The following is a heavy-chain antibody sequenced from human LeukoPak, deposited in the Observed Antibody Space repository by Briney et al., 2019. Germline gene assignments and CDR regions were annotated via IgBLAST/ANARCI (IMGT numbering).Heavy chain of an antibody. CDR3: ARVEASGYDYGAFDY. J-gene: IGHJ4*02. CDR2: ISSSGSTI. V-gene: IGHV3-48*03. D-gene: IGHD5-12*01. Sequence: GGSLRLSCAASGFTFSSYEMNWVRQAPGKGLEWVSYISSSGSTICYADSVKGRFTISRDNAKNSLYLQMNSLRAEDTAVYYCARVEASGYDYGAFDYWGQGTLVTVSS. CDR1: GFTFSSYE.